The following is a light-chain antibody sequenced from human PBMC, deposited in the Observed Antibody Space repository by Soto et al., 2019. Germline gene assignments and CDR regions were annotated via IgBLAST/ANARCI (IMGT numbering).Light chain of an antibody. J-gene: IGKJ4*01. CDR1: QSVSSN. V-gene: IGKV3D-15*01. CDR2: GAS. Sequence: EIVMTQSPATLSVSPGERATLSCRASQSVSSNLAWYQQKPGQAPRLLIYGASTRATGIPARFSGSRSGTEVTLTISSLQSEDFVVYYCHQYNNWPSLSFGGGTKVEIK. CDR3: HQYNNWPSLS.